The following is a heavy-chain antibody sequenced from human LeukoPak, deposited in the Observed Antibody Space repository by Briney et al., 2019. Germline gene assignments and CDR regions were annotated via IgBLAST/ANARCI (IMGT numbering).Heavy chain of an antibody. CDR1: GGSISSSSYY. V-gene: IGHV4-39*01. D-gene: IGHD6-19*01. J-gene: IGHJ4*02. Sequence: SETLSLTCTVSGGSISSSSYYWGWIRQPPGKGLEWIESIYYSGSTYYNPSLKSRVTISVDTSKNQFSLKLSSVTAADTAVYYCARTYSSGWYYPNDYWGQGTLVTVSS. CDR3: ARTYSSGWYYPNDY. CDR2: IYYSGST.